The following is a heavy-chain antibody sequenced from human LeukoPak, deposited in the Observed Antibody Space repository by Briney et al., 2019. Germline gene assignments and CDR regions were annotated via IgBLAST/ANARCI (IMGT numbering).Heavy chain of an antibody. Sequence: ASVKLSCKAAGSTFTGYYIHWVREAPGQGLEWMGGINPNSGGTNYAQKFQGRVTMTRDTSISTAYMELSRLRSDDTAVYYCARTTYGDYEVELDYWGQGTLVTVSS. CDR1: GSTFTGYY. V-gene: IGHV1-2*02. CDR2: INPNSGGT. CDR3: ARTTYGDYEVELDY. D-gene: IGHD4-17*01. J-gene: IGHJ4*02.